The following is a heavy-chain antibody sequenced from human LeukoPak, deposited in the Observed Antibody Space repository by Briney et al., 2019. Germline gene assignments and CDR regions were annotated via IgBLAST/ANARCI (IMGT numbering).Heavy chain of an antibody. D-gene: IGHD2-2*01. CDR1: GGSISSSDFY. V-gene: IGHV4-39*01. J-gene: IGHJ4*02. CDR2: ISYSGNT. CDR3: ARGSGYCSRTSCYPYHFDS. Sequence: SETLSLTCTVSGGSISSSDFYWGWIRQPPGKGLEWIGSISYSGNTYYNPSLKSRVTISVDTSKNQFSLKLSSVTAADTAVYYCARGSGYCSRTSCYPYHFDSWGQGTLVTVSS.